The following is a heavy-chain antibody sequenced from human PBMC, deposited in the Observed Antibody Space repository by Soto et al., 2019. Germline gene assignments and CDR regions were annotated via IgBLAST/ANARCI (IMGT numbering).Heavy chain of an antibody. J-gene: IGHJ5*01. CDR1: GGSISNYY. CDR2: IYYSGST. D-gene: IGHD6-13*01. V-gene: IGHV4-59*01. Sequence: PSETLSLTCTVSGGSISNYYWSWIRQPPGKGLEWIGYIYYSGSTNYNPSLKSRVTISVDTSKNQFSLKLSSVTAADTAVYYCAGGSYWFDSWGKGTLVTVSS. CDR3: AGGSYWFDS.